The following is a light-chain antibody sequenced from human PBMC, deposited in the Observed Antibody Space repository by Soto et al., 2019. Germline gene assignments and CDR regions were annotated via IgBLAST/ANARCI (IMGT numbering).Light chain of an antibody. CDR1: SSEVGGYNY. CDR3: SSFTSINTWV. J-gene: IGLJ3*02. CDR2: EVS. V-gene: IGLV2-14*01. Sequence: QSALTQPASVSGSTGQSITISCTGTSSEVGGYNYVSWYQQHPGKAPKLMIHEVSNRPSGVSNRFSGSKSGNTASLTISGLQAEDEADYYCSSFTSINTWVFGGGTKLTVL.